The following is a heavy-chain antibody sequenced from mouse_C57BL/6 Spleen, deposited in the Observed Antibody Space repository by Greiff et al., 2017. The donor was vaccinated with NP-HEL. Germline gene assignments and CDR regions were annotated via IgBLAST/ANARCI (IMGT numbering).Heavy chain of an antibody. CDR1: GYAFSSSW. CDR3: AKNYYGSIDV. CDR2: IYPGDGDN. V-gene: IGHV1-82*01. J-gene: IGHJ1*03. Sequence: VQLQQPGPELVKPGASVKISCKASGYAFSSSWMNWVKQRPGKGLEWIGRIYPGDGDNNYNGKFKGKATLTADKSSSTAYMQLSSLTSDDSAVYFSAKNYYGSIDVWGKGTTVTVSS. D-gene: IGHD1-1*01.